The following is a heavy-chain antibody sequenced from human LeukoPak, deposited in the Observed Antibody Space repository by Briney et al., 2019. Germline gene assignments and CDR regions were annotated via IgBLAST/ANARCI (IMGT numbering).Heavy chain of an antibody. J-gene: IGHJ4*02. CDR3: ARGSTS. D-gene: IGHD2-2*01. Sequence: PSETLSLTCTVSGGSISSYYWSWIRQPPGKGLKWIGYIYYSGSTSYNPSLKSRVTISVDTSKNQFSLKLSSVTAADTAVYYCARGSTSWGQGTLVTASS. CDR1: GGSISSYY. CDR2: IYYSGST. V-gene: IGHV4-59*01.